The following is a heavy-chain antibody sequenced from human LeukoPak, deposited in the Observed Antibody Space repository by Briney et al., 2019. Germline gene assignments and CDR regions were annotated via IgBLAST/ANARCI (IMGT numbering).Heavy chain of an antibody. CDR3: ASPAAMGGFDP. V-gene: IGHV1-18*01. J-gene: IGHJ5*02. CDR2: ISAYNGNA. D-gene: IGHD2-2*01. CDR1: GYTFTSYG. Sequence: ASVKVSCKASGYTFTSYGISWVRQAPGQGLEWMGWISAYNGNANYAQKLQGRVTMTTDTSTSTAYMELRSLRSDDTAVYYCASPAAMGGFDPWGQGTLVTVSS.